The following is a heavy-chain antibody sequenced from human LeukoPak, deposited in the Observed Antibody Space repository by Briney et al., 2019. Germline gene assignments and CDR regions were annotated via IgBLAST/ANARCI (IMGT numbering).Heavy chain of an antibody. CDR1: GFTFSSYS. D-gene: IGHD6-19*01. V-gene: IGHV3-21*01. CDR3: ARDLYPVADPDAFDI. Sequence: GGSLRLSCAASGFTFSSYSMNWVRQAPGKGLEWVSSISSSSSYIYYADSVKGRFTISRDNAKNSLYLQMNSLRAEDTAVYYCARDLYPVADPDAFDIWGQGTMLTVSS. CDR2: ISSSSSYI. J-gene: IGHJ3*02.